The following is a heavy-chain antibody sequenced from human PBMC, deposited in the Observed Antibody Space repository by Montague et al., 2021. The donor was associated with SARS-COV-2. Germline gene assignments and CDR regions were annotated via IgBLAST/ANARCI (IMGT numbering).Heavy chain of an antibody. V-gene: IGHV6-1*01. Sequence: CAISGDSVSSHIAAWNWIRQSPSRGLEWLGRTYYRSKWYNDYAVSVRSRITINPDTSKNQFSLQLNSVTPEDTAVYYCTQERGPGRTTWHYFDYWGQGTLVTVSS. J-gene: IGHJ4*02. CDR1: GDSVSSHIAA. CDR2: TYYRSKWYN. D-gene: IGHD1-14*01. CDR3: TQERGPGRTTWHYFDY.